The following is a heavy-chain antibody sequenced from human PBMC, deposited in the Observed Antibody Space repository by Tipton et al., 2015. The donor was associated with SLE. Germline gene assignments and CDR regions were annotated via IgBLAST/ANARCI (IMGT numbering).Heavy chain of an antibody. CDR3: ARPKALVGATGSASAPTLFPLVS. D-gene: IGHD1-26*01. CDR2: IYTSGST. V-gene: IGHV4-4*08. CDR1: GGSISSHY. J-gene: IGHJ5*01. Sequence: TLSLTCTVSGGSISSHYWSWIRQPPGKGLEWIGYIYTSGSTNYNPSLKSRVTISVDTSKNQFSLKLSSVTAADTAVYYCARPKALVGATGSASAPTLFPLVSW.